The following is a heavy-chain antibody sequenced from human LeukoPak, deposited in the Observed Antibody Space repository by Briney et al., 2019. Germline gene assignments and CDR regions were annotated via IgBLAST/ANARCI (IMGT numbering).Heavy chain of an antibody. CDR2: ISYDGSNK. D-gene: IGHD6-6*01. J-gene: IGHJ4*02. Sequence: GGSLRLSCAASGFTFSSYGMHCVRQAPGKGLEWVAVISYDGSNKYYADSVKGRFTISRDNSKNTLYLQMNSLRAEDTAVYYCAKGVWYSSSSGLDYWGQGTLVTVSS. CDR1: GFTFSSYG. V-gene: IGHV3-30*18. CDR3: AKGVWYSSSSGLDY.